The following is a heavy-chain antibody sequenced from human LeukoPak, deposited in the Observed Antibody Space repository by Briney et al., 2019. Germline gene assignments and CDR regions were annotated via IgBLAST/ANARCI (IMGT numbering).Heavy chain of an antibody. CDR1: GGSISSYY. D-gene: IGHD6-13*01. Sequence: PSETLSLTCTVSGGSISSYYWSWIRQPAGKGLEWIGRIYTSGSTNYNPSLKSRVTMSVDTSKNQFSLKLSSVTAGDTAVYYCARGTYSSSWYSDGMDVWGQGTTVTVSS. V-gene: IGHV4-4*07. J-gene: IGHJ6*02. CDR3: ARGTYSSSWYSDGMDV. CDR2: IYTSGST.